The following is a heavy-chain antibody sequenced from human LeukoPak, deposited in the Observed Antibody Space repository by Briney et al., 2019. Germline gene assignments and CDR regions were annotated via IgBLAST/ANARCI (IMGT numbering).Heavy chain of an antibody. CDR3: ARPSCGDYYDSSGYGRICYYGTDAFDI. CDR2: MYPGDSDT. D-gene: IGHD3-22*01. V-gene: IGHV5-51*01. CDR1: GYSFTNYW. J-gene: IGHJ3*02. Sequence: GESLKISCKASGYSFTNYWIGWVRQMPGKGLEWLGSMYPGDSDTRYRPSFQGQVTISADKSISTAYLQWTSLKASDTAMYYCARPSCGDYYDSSGYGRICYYGTDAFDIWGQGTMVTVSS.